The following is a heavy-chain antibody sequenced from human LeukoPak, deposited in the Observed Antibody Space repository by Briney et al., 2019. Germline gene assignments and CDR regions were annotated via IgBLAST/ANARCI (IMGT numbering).Heavy chain of an antibody. D-gene: IGHD3-22*01. CDR1: GGSISSSSYY. CDR3: ARQSIVVTREYWFDP. Sequence: SETLSLTCTVSGGSISSSSYYWGWIRQPPGKGLEWTGSIYYSGTTYYNPSLKSRVTISVDTSKIQFSLKLGSVTAADTAIYYCARQSIVVTREYWFDPWGQGSLVTVSS. V-gene: IGHV4-39*01. CDR2: IYYSGTT. J-gene: IGHJ5*02.